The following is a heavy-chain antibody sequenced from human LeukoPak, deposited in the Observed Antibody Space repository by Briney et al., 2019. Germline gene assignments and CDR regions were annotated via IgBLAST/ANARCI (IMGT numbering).Heavy chain of an antibody. CDR1: GFAFNTYW. D-gene: IGHD3-3*01. V-gene: IGHV3-7*01. CDR3: AKPITISGATDGFDI. J-gene: IGHJ3*02. Sequence: SGGSLRLSCTASGFAFNTYWMNWVRQAPGKGPEWVANIKQDGSEKYYVDSVKGRFTISRDNAKNSLYLQMNSLRAEDTAVYYCAKPITISGATDGFDIWGQGAKVTVSS. CDR2: IKQDGSEK.